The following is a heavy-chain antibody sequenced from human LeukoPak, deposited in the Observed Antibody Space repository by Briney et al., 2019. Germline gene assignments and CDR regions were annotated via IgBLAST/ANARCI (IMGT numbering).Heavy chain of an antibody. CDR2: IYYSGGT. J-gene: IGHJ5*02. D-gene: IGHD3-3*01. CDR1: GGSISSSSYY. V-gene: IGHV4-39*07. Sequence: SETLSLTCTVSGGSISSSSYYWGWIRQPPGKGLEWIGSIYYSGGTYYNPSLKSRVTISVDTSKNQFSLKLSSVTAADTAVYYCATSYYDFWSGYYRPNWFDPWGQGTLVTVSS. CDR3: ATSYYDFWSGYYRPNWFDP.